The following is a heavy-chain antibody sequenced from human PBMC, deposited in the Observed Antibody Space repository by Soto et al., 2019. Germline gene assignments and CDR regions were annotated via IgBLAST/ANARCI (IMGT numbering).Heavy chain of an antibody. Sequence: SETLSLTCGVSGVSIGSDAYYWIWIRHHPGKGLEWVGFISHRGNTYYNPSLKSRLTLSVDMSKNQFSLKLTSVTAADTAVYFCARYRFTATWSKFDYWGQGTLVTVSS. D-gene: IGHD3-16*02. CDR3: ARYRFTATWSKFDY. J-gene: IGHJ4*02. CDR2: ISHRGNT. CDR1: GVSIGSDAYY. V-gene: IGHV4-31*11.